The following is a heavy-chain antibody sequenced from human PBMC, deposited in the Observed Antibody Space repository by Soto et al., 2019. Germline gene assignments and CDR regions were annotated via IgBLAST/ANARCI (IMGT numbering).Heavy chain of an antibody. CDR1: GGSISSYY. J-gene: IGHJ3*02. V-gene: IGHV4-59*01. CDR2: IYYSGSA. Sequence: SETLSLTCTVSGGSISSYYWSWIRQPPGKGLEWIGYIYYSGSANYNPSLKSRVTISVDTSKNQFSLKLSSVTAADTAVYYCARRLSLPAGDAFDIWGQGTMVTVSS. D-gene: IGHD3-22*01. CDR3: ARRLSLPAGDAFDI.